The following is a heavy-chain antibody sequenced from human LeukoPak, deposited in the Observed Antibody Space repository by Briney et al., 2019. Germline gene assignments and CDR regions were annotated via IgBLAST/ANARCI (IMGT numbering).Heavy chain of an antibody. CDR1: GFTFSSYE. J-gene: IGHJ6*03. V-gene: IGHV3-48*03. CDR3: ARGADAYYYYYMDV. Sequence: GGSLRLSCAASGFTFSSYEMNWVRQAPGKGLEWVSYISSSGSTIYYADSVKGRFTISRDNAKNSLYLQMNSLRAEDTALYYCARGADAYYYYYMDVWGKGTTVTVSS. CDR2: ISSSGSTI.